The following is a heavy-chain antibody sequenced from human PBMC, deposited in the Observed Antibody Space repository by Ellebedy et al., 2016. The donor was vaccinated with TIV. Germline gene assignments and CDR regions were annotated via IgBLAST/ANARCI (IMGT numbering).Heavy chain of an antibody. CDR3: ARGQCMAND. CDR2: IKQDGSEK. D-gene: IGHD2-8*01. J-gene: IGHJ4*02. Sequence: PGGSLRLSCAASGFTSSSYWMSRVRQAPGKGLEWVANIKQDGSEKYYVDSVKGRFTISRDNSKNTLYLQMNSLRAEDTAVYYCARGQCMANDWGQGTLVTVSS. V-gene: IGHV3-7*01. CDR1: GFTSSSYW.